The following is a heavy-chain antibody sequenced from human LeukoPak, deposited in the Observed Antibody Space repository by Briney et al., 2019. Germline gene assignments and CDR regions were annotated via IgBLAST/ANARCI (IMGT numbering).Heavy chain of an antibody. V-gene: IGHV3-21*01. Sequence: GGSLRLSCAASGFTFSSYSMNWVRQAPGKGLEWASSISSSSSYIYYADSVKGRFTISRDNAKNSLYLQMNSLRAEDTAVYYCARDSLKLLGIYYYGMDVWGQGTTVTVSS. CDR1: GFTFSSYS. D-gene: IGHD7-27*01. CDR3: ARDSLKLLGIYYYGMDV. J-gene: IGHJ6*02. CDR2: ISSSSSYI.